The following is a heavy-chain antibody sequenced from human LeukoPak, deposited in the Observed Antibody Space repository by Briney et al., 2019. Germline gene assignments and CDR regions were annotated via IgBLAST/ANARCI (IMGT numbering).Heavy chain of an antibody. J-gene: IGHJ4*02. CDR2: ISRSGNNT. V-gene: IGHV3-23*01. CDR1: GFTFSNYW. Sequence: GGSLRLSCAASGFTFSNYWMHWVRQDPGKGLEWVSVISRSGNNTYYADFVKGRFTISRDNSKNTLYLQVNSLRAEDTAVYYCAKVDSWTRFDYWGQGTLVTVSS. CDR3: AKVDSWTRFDY. D-gene: IGHD6-13*01.